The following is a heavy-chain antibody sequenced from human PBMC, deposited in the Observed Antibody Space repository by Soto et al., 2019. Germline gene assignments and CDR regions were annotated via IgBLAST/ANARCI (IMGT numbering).Heavy chain of an antibody. V-gene: IGHV2-26*01. CDR3: ARLVADPYYYYYGLDV. Sequence: QVTLKESGPVLVKATETLTLTCTVSGFSLTTGRMGVSWIRQPPGKALEWLAHIFSNAERSYNSSLQPRLTISGETSKGQVALTMTDVGPVDTATYYCARLVADPYYYYYGLDVWGPGTTVTVSS. CDR2: IFSNAER. J-gene: IGHJ6*02. CDR1: GFSLTTGRMG.